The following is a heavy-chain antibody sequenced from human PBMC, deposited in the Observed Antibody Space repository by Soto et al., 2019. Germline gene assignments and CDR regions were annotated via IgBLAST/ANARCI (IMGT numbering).Heavy chain of an antibody. CDR2: TTYDGSEK. D-gene: IGHD3-16*01. CDR1: GFTFRSYV. V-gene: IGHV3-30*19. CDR3: GGWGASGGGYV. J-gene: IGHJ4*02. Sequence: QVHLVESGGGVVQPGTSLRVSCVGSGFTFRSYVIHWVRQAPGKGLEWVAPTTYDGSEKYYDDSVRGRFTISRDNYRNTVDLQMASRRLEDTALYYYGGWGASGGGYVWGQGTLVSVSS.